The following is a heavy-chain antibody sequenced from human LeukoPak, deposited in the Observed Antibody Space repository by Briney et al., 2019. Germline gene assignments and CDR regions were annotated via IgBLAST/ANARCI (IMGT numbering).Heavy chain of an antibody. CDR2: IYYSGST. J-gene: IGHJ6*02. V-gene: IGHV4-59*08. D-gene: IGHD1-26*01. CDR1: GGSISSYY. Sequence: SETLSLTCTVSGGSISSYYWSWIRQPPGKGLEWIGYIYYSGSTNYNPSLKSRVTISVDTSRNQFSLKLSSVTAADTAVYYCARYSYGNYGMDVWGQGTTVTVSS. CDR3: ARYSYGNYGMDV.